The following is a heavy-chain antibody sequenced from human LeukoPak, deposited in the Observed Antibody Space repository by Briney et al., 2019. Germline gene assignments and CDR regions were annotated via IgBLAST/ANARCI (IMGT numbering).Heavy chain of an antibody. J-gene: IGHJ3*02. CDR2: IYYSGST. Sequence: GSLRLSCAVSGFTFSDHYMSWIRQPPGKGLEWIGSIYYSGSTYYNPSLKSRVTISVDTSKNQFSLKLSSVTAADTAVYYCASPHPSGSYYPGAFDIWGQGTMVTVSS. V-gene: IGHV4-38-2*01. CDR1: GFTFSDHY. CDR3: ASPHPSGSYYPGAFDI. D-gene: IGHD1-26*01.